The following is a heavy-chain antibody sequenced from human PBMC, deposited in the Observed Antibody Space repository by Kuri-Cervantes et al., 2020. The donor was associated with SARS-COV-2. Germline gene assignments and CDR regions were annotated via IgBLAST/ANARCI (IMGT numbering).Heavy chain of an antibody. J-gene: IGHJ2*01. CDR1: GYTFTSYA. CDR2: INTNTGNP. V-gene: IGHV7-4-1*02. Sequence: ASVKVSCKASGYTFTSYAMNWVRQAPGQGLEWMGWINTNTGNPTYAQGFTGRFVFSLDTSVSTAYLQISSLKAEDTAVYCCARYRSGINSSSWYFDLWGRGILVVVSS. D-gene: IGHD3-3*01. CDR3: ARYRSGINSSSWYFDL.